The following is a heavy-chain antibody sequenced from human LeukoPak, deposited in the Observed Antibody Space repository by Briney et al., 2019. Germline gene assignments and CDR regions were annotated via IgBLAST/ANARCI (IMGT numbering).Heavy chain of an antibody. V-gene: IGHV4-4*07. CDR1: GGSISSYY. Sequence: PSETLSLTCTVSGGSISSYYWSWIRQPAGKGLEWIGRIYTSGSTNYNPSLKSRVTMSVDTSKNQFSLKLSSVTAADTAVYYCARDLSRAMIKGAFDIWGQGTMVTVSS. D-gene: IGHD5-12*01. CDR3: ARDLSRAMIKGAFDI. J-gene: IGHJ3*02. CDR2: IYTSGST.